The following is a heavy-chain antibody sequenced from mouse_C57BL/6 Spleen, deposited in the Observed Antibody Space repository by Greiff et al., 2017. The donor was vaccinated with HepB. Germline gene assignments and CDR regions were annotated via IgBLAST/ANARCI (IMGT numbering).Heavy chain of an antibody. CDR3: ARWGDVYYTWFAY. CDR2: IYPGDGDT. D-gene: IGHD2-3*01. J-gene: IGHJ3*01. V-gene: IGHV1-82*01. Sequence: VQLQQPGAELVMPGASVKLSCKASGYAFSSSWMNWVKQRPGKGLEWIGRIYPGDGDTNYNGKFKGKATLTADKSSSTAYMQLSSLTSEDSSVYFCARWGDVYYTWFAYWGQGTLVTVSA. CDR1: GYAFSSSW.